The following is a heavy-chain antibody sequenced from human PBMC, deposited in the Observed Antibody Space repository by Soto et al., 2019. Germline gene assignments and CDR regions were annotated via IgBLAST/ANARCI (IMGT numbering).Heavy chain of an antibody. CDR2: INPSGGST. J-gene: IGHJ4*02. CDR3: ARQMEVAANQGFGY. Sequence: GQGLEWMGIINPSGGSTSYAQKFQGRVTMTRDTSTSTVYMELSSLRSEDTAVYYCARQMEVAANQGFGYPGQRTLVSLSS. D-gene: IGHD2-15*01. V-gene: IGHV1-46*01.